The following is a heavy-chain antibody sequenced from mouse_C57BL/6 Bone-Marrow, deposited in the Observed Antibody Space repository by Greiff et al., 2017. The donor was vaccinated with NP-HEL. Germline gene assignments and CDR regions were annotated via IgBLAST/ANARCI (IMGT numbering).Heavy chain of an antibody. V-gene: IGHV5-17*01. CDR2: ISSGSSTI. CDR1: GFTFSDYG. D-gene: IGHD1-1*01. J-gene: IGHJ1*03. Sequence: EVQLVESGGGLVKPGGSLKLSCAASGFTFSDYGMHWVRQAPEKGLEWVAYISSGSSTIYYADTVKGRFTISRDNAKNTLFLQMTSLRSEDTAMYYCAKFITTWYFDVWGTGTTVTVSS. CDR3: AKFITTWYFDV.